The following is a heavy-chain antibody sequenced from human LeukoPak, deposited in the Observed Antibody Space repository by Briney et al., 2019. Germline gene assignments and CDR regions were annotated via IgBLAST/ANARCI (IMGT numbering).Heavy chain of an antibody. Sequence: SETLSLTCSVSGGSISSYSWTWIRPPPGKGLEWIGYIYYTGSTNYNPSLKSRVTMFVDMSKNQFSLRLSSVTAADTAVYYCARHRAYSSSSPFDYWGQGTLVTVSS. J-gene: IGHJ4*02. CDR2: IYYTGST. D-gene: IGHD6-6*01. CDR1: GGSISSYS. V-gene: IGHV4-59*08. CDR3: ARHRAYSSSSPFDY.